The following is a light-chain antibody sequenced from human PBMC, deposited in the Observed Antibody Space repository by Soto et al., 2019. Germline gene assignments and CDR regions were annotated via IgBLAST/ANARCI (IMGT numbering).Light chain of an antibody. CDR2: DAS. V-gene: IGKV3-11*01. Sequence: EIVLTQSPATLSLSPGERATLSCRASQSVSSYLAWYQQKPGQAPRLLIDDASNSATGIPARFSGSGSGTDFTLTISSLEPEDLAVYYCQQHSNWPPITFGQGTRLAIK. J-gene: IGKJ5*01. CDR1: QSVSSY. CDR3: QQHSNWPPIT.